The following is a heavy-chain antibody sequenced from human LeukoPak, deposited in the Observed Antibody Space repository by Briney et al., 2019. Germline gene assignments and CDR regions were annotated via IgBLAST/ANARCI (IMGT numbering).Heavy chain of an antibody. Sequence: PSETLSLTCTVSGGSISSYYWSWLRQPPGKGLEWIVYTYYTGSTNYNPSLKSRVTISVDTSKNQFSLKLSSVTAADTAVYYCARHGYYDGSGSLAYDALDIWGQGTMVTVSS. CDR1: GGSISSYY. CDR3: ARHGYYDGSGSLAYDALDI. CDR2: TYYTGST. J-gene: IGHJ3*02. D-gene: IGHD3-22*01. V-gene: IGHV4-59*08.